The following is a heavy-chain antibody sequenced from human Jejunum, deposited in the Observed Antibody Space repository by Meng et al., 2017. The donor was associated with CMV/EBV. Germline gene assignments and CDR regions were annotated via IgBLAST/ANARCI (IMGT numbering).Heavy chain of an antibody. D-gene: IGHD3-3*01. CDR3: AKHISISGVVIMGAFDI. CDR1: TFSTYA. Sequence: TFSTYAMTWVRQAPGKGLEWVSLIYSGGSTTYYADSVKGRFTISRDDSKNTLYLQMNSLRAEDTAVYYCAKHISISGVVIMGAFDIWGQGTMVTVSS. V-gene: IGHV3-23*03. J-gene: IGHJ3*02. CDR2: IYSGGSTT.